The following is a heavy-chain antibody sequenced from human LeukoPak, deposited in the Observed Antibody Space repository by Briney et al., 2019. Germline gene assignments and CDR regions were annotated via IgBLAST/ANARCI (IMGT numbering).Heavy chain of an antibody. CDR2: IYTSGST. J-gene: IGHJ3*02. CDR3: ARSPDCSSTSCPTGDAFDI. Sequence: SETLSLTCTVSGGSISSYYWSWIRQPAGKGLEWIGRIYTSGSTNYNPSLKSRVTMSVDTSKNQFSLKLSSVTAADTAVYYCARSPDCSSTSCPTGDAFDIWGQGTMVTVSS. D-gene: IGHD2-2*01. CDR1: GGSISSYY. V-gene: IGHV4-4*07.